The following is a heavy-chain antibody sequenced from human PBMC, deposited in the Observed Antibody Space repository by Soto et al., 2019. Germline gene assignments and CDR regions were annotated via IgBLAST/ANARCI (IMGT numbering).Heavy chain of an antibody. J-gene: IGHJ4*02. CDR2: IIPMFGTA. Sequence: QVQLVQSGAEVKKPESSVKVSCKAHGGTFSTYAISWVRQAPGQGLEWMGGIIPMFGTANYAQRFQDRVTITADESTNTVYMELSSLRSEDTAVYFCASGIQLWLRRINNGDSGWGQGTLVTVSS. CDR1: GGTFSTYA. V-gene: IGHV1-69*12. D-gene: IGHD5-18*01. CDR3: ASGIQLWLRRINNGDSG.